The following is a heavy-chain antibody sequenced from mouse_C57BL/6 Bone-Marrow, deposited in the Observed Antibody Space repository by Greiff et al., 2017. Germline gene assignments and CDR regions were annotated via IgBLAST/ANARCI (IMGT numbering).Heavy chain of an antibody. CDR1: GFTFSDYY. J-gene: IGHJ4*01. Sequence: EVKLVESGGGLVQPGGSLKLSCAASGFTFSDYYMYWVRQTPEKRLEWVAYISNGGGSTYYPDTVKGRFTISRDNAKNTLYLQMSRLKSEDTAMYYCARRYSYYAMDYWGQGTSVTVSS. D-gene: IGHD2-12*01. CDR2: ISNGGGST. V-gene: IGHV5-12*01. CDR3: ARRYSYYAMDY.